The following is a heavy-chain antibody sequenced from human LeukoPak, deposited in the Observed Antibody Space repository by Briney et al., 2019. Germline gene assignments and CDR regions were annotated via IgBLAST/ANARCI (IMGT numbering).Heavy chain of an antibody. V-gene: IGHV3-21*01. CDR1: GFTFSSYS. CDR2: ISSSSSYI. J-gene: IGHJ4*02. D-gene: IGHD2-15*01. CDR3: ARDSPGYCSGGSCYGLEY. Sequence: PGGSLRLSCAASGFTFSSYSMNWVRQAPGKGLEWVSSISSSSSYIYYADSVRGRFTISRDNAKNSLYLQMNSLRAEDTAVYYCARDSPGYCSGGSCYGLEYWGQGTRVTVFS.